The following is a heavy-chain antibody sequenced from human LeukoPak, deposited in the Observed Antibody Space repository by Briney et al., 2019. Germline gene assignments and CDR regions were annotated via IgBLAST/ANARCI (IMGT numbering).Heavy chain of an antibody. J-gene: IGHJ4*02. Sequence: ASVKVSCKVSGYTLTELSMHWVRQAPGKGLERMGGFDPEDGETIYAQKFQGRVTMTEDTSTDTACMELSSLRSEDTAVYYCATASLWHPHIFDYWGQRTLVTVSS. CDR3: ATASLWHPHIFDY. V-gene: IGHV1-24*01. CDR2: FDPEDGET. CDR1: GYTLTELS. D-gene: IGHD3-16*01.